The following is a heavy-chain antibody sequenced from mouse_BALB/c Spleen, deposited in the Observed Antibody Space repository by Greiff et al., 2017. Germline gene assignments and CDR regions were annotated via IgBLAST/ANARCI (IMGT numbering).Heavy chain of an antibody. CDR3: GRRADGYSYYYAMDY. Sequence: EVKLQESGPELVKPGASVKISCKASGYSFTGYFMNWVKQSHGKSLEWIGRINPYNGDTFYNQKFKGKATLTVDKSSSTAHMELLSLTSEDSAVYYCGRRADGYSYYYAMDYWGQGTSVTVSS. CDR1: GYSFTGYF. CDR2: INPYNGDT. D-gene: IGHD2-3*01. V-gene: IGHV1-37*01. J-gene: IGHJ4*01.